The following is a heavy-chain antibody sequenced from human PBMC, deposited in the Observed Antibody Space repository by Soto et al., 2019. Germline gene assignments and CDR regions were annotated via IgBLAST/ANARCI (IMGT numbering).Heavy chain of an antibody. V-gene: IGHV1-69*12. J-gene: IGHJ6*02. CDR3: ARDNDRPQLGGTYYYILDV. Sequence: QVQLEQSGAEVKKPGSSVKVSCKASGGTFRNSAISWVRQAPGQGLEWLGGIMPIFRTPDYSQKFQGRVTVTADESTSTASMELRGLRSDDTAVYYCARDNDRPQLGGTYYYILDVWGQGTTVTVSS. CDR1: GGTFRNSA. CDR2: IMPIFRTP. D-gene: IGHD1-1*01.